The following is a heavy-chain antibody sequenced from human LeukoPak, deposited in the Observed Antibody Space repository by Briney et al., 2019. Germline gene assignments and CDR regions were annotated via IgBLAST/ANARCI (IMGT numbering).Heavy chain of an antibody. V-gene: IGHV3-33*08. CDR1: GFTFSNFG. Sequence: GGSLRLSCAAAGFTFSNFGLNWVRQAPGKGLEWVAFISDNGRRTYYLESVKGLFTISRDDSKNTLYLQMNSLRVEDTAVYYCARDRIGKYSIDYWGQGTLVTVSS. CDR3: ARDRIGKYSIDY. D-gene: IGHD2-15*01. J-gene: IGHJ4*02. CDR2: ISDNGRRT.